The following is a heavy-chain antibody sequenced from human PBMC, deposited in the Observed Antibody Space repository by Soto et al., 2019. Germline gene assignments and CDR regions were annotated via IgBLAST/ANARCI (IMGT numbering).Heavy chain of an antibody. Sequence: VGSLRLSCAASGFTVSSNYMSWVRQAPGKGLEWVSAISGSGGSTYYADSVKGRFTISRDNSKNMLYLQMNSLRAEDTAVYYCAKGVSSSGTSKYYFDYWGQGTLVTVSS. CDR1: GFTVSSNY. V-gene: IGHV3-23*01. D-gene: IGHD3-22*01. CDR3: AKGVSSSGTSKYYFDY. CDR2: ISGSGGST. J-gene: IGHJ4*02.